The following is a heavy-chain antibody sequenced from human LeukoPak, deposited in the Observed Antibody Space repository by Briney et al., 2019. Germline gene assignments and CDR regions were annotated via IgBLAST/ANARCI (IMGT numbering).Heavy chain of an antibody. V-gene: IGHV4-59*01. CDR1: GGSISSYY. J-gene: IGHJ5*02. CDR2: IYYSGST. CDR3: ARGGYCSGGSCDWFDP. Sequence: PSETLSLTCTVSGGSISSYYWSWIRQPPGKGLEWIGYIYYSGSTNYNPSLKGRVTISVDTSKNQFSLKLSSVTAADTAVYYCARGGYCSGGSCDWFDPWGQGTLVTVSS. D-gene: IGHD2-15*01.